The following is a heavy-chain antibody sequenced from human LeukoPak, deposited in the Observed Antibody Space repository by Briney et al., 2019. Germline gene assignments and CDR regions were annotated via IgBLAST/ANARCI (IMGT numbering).Heavy chain of an antibody. D-gene: IGHD5-24*01. CDR2: ISPDGGEI. CDR1: GFTFGDYA. V-gene: IGHV3-7*03. J-gene: IGHJ5*01. CDR3: AKDDNWLQFES. Sequence: GGSLRLSCTASGFTFGDYAMTWVRQAPGKGLEWVASISPDGGEIHYVDSVKGRFTISRDNSKNTLYLQMNSLRAEDTAVYYCAKDDNWLQFESWGQGTLVTVSS.